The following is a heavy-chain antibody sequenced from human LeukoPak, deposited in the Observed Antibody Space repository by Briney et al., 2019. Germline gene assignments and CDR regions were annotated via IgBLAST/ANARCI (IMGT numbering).Heavy chain of an antibody. J-gene: IGHJ4*02. D-gene: IGHD2-21*01. Sequence: PGGSLRLSCAASGFIFSTYNMNWVRQAPGKGLEWLSYISSGSSTIYYANSVKGRFTISRDNPKNTLYLQMNSLRAEDTAVYYCAKDRGIVVVKFDYWGQGTLVTVSS. CDR3: AKDRGIVVVKFDY. V-gene: IGHV3-48*01. CDR2: ISSGSSTI. CDR1: GFIFSTYN.